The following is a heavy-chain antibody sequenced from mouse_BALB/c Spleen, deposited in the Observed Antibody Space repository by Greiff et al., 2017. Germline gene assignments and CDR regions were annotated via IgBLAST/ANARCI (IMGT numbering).Heavy chain of an antibody. CDR2: ISSGSSTI. V-gene: IGHV5-17*02. CDR1: GFTFSSFG. CDR3: ARGYGNYDAMDY. Sequence: EVKLMESGGGLVQPGGSRKLSCAASGFTFSSFGMHWVRQAPEKGLEWVAYISSGSSTIYYADTVKGRFTISRDNPKNTLFLQMTSLRSEDTAMDYCARGYGNYDAMDYWGQGTSVTVSS. J-gene: IGHJ4*01. D-gene: IGHD2-10*02.